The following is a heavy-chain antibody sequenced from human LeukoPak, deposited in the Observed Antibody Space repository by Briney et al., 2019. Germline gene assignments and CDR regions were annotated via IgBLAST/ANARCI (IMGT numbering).Heavy chain of an antibody. CDR2: INLNTGGT. J-gene: IGHJ4*02. D-gene: IGHD2-2*01. CDR1: GYTFTSYG. V-gene: IGHV1-2*02. CDR3: ARGSRDLPAFDS. Sequence: ASVKVSCKASGYTFTSYGISWVRQAPGQGLEWMGWINLNTGGTNYAQKFQGRVTMTRDTSISTAYMELRRLRSDDTAVYYCARGSRDLPAFDSWGQGTLVTVSS.